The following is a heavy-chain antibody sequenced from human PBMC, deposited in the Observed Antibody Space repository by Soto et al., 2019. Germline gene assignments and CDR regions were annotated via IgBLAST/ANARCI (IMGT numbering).Heavy chain of an antibody. CDR3: ARDPSTVREVFMGGMDV. CDR1: GYTFTNYY. Sequence: QVQLVQSGAEVKKPGASVKVSCKASGYTFTNYYMHWVRQAPGQGLEWMGIINPNINETNYAQKFQGRVTMTGDTSTNTFYMELGSLRSEDTAVYYCARDPSTVREVFMGGMDVWGQGTTVTVSS. CDR2: INPNINET. J-gene: IGHJ6*02. D-gene: IGHD4-17*01. V-gene: IGHV1-46*01.